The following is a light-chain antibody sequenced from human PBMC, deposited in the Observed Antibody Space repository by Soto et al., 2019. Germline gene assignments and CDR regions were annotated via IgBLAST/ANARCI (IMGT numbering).Light chain of an antibody. CDR2: DAS. V-gene: IGKV1-39*01. CDR3: QKSYSTPIT. CDR1: RSISPY. J-gene: IGKJ5*01. Sequence: DIQMPQPPSSLSASVGDRGTITCLESRSISPYLNWFQQRPGKGPQVMIYDASSLQSGVASRFSGSGSGTDFTLTISSLQPEDFATYYCQKSYSTPITCGQGKRRAIK.